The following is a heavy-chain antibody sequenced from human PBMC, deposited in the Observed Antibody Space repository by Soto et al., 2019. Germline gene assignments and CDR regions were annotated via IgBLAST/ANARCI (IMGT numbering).Heavy chain of an antibody. CDR3: AREPYYYGMDV. V-gene: IGHV4-59*01. CDR2: IYYSGST. CDR1: GGSISSYY. Sequence: PSETLSLTCTVSGGSISSYYWSWIRQPPGKGLEWIGYIYYSGSTNYNPSLKSRVTISVDTSKNQFSLKLSSVTAADTAVYYCAREPYYYGMDVWGQGTKVTVSS. J-gene: IGHJ6*02.